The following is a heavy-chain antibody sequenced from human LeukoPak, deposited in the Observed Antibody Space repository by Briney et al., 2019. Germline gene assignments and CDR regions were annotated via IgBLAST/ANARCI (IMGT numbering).Heavy chain of an antibody. Sequence: GGSLRLSCAASGFTLSSYEMNWVRQAPGKGLEWVSYISGSGTTTYYADSVKGRFTISRDNSKNTLYLQMDSLRAEDTALYYCAKGSGINHYHWIDPWGQGTLVTVSS. CDR2: ISGSGTTT. J-gene: IGHJ5*02. CDR3: AKGSGINHYHWIDP. D-gene: IGHD1-14*01. V-gene: IGHV3-48*03. CDR1: GFTLSSYE.